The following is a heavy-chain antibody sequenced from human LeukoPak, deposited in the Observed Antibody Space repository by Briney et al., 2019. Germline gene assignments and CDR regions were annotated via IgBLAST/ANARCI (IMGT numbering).Heavy chain of an antibody. V-gene: IGHV4-38-2*01. CDR2: IYQSVST. D-gene: IGHD4-17*01. J-gene: IGHJ3*02. CDR1: GYAISSDYY. Sequence: SETLSLTCAVSGYAISSDYYWGWIRQPSGKGLEWIGSIYQSVSTYYNPSLKSRVTISVDTSKNQFSLKLSSVTAADTAVYYCARNKSTVTTSRHDAFDIWGQGTMVTVSS. CDR3: ARNKSTVTTSRHDAFDI.